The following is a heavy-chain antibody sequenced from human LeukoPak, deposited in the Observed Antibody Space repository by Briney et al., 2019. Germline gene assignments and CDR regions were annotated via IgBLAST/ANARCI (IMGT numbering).Heavy chain of an antibody. CDR3: ATYRQVLLPFES. Sequence: GGPLRLSCAASGFTFSTFAMVWVRQPPGKGLEWVSSIFPSGGEIHYADSVRGRFTISRDNSKSTLSLQMNSLRAEDTAIYYCATYRQVLLPFESWGQGTLVTVSS. V-gene: IGHV3-23*01. J-gene: IGHJ4*02. D-gene: IGHD2-8*02. CDR1: GFTFSTFA. CDR2: IFPSGGEI.